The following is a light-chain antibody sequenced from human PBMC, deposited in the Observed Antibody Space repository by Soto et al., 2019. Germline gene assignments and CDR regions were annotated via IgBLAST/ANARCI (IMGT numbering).Light chain of an antibody. J-gene: IGLJ1*01. V-gene: IGLV1-44*01. CDR2: SNN. Sequence: QSVLTQPPSASGTPGQMVTISCSRSSSNIGSNTVNWYQQLPGTAPKLLIYSNNQRPSGVPDRFSGSKSGTSASLAISGLQSEDEADYYCAAWDDSLTAEVFGTGTKVTV. CDR3: AAWDDSLTAEV. CDR1: SSNIGSNT.